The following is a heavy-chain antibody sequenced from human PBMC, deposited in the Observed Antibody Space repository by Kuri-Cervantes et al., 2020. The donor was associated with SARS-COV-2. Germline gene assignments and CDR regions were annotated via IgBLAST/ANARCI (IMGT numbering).Heavy chain of an antibody. J-gene: IGHJ1*01. V-gene: IGHV4-30-2*01. D-gene: IGHD3-3*01. CDR1: GYSISSGGYS. CDR2: IYQAGST. CDR3: VAAILGVDTGYFQH. Sequence: LRLSCAVSGYSISSGGYSWSWIRQPPGKGLEWIGSIYQAGSTFYNPSLKSRVSISLDRSKNQYSLNLSSVTAADTAVYYCVAAILGVDTGYFQHWARAPWSPSPQ.